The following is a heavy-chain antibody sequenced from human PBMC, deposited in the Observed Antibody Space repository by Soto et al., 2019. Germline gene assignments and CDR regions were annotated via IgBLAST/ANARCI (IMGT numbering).Heavy chain of an antibody. CDR2: ISSNGIST. Sequence: GGSLRLSCSASGFALSSYAMHWVRQAPGKGLEYVSSISSNGISTYYADSVKGRFTISRDNSKNTLYIQMNSLRPDDTALYYCVKDEGFCSGGNCYSVARGGFDLWGQGTMVTVSS. V-gene: IGHV3-64D*06. CDR3: VKDEGFCSGGNCYSVARGGFDL. D-gene: IGHD2-15*01. J-gene: IGHJ3*01. CDR1: GFALSSYA.